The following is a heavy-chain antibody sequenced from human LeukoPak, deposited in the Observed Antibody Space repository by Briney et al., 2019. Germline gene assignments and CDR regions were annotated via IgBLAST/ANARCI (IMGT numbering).Heavy chain of an antibody. J-gene: IGHJ3*02. CDR1: GFTFSTYA. D-gene: IGHD2-15*01. CDR2: ISYDGINK. CDR3: ARMVVSYGAFDI. Sequence: PGGSLRLSCAASGFTFSTYAIHWVRQAPGKGLEWVAVISYDGINKYYADSVKGRFTISKDNSKNTLYLQMNSLRAEDTAVYYCARMVVSYGAFDIWGQGTMVTVSS. V-gene: IGHV3-30*04.